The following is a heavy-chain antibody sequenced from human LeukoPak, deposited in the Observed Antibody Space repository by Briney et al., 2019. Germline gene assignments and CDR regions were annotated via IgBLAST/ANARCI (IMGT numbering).Heavy chain of an antibody. V-gene: IGHV1-69*06. CDR1: GGTFSSYA. D-gene: IGHD2-21*01. Sequence: SVKVSSKASGGTFSSYAISWVRQAPGQGLEWMGGIIPIFGTAKYAQKFQGRVTITADKSTSTAYMELSSLRSEDTAVYYCARSVAARPYYFDYWGQGTLVTVSS. CDR3: ARSVAARPYYFDY. J-gene: IGHJ4*02. CDR2: IIPIFGTA.